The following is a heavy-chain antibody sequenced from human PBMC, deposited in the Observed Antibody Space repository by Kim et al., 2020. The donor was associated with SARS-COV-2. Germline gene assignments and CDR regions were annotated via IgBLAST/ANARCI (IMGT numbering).Heavy chain of an antibody. D-gene: IGHD2-21*02. V-gene: IGHV3-11*04. J-gene: IGHJ3*02. CDR1: GFTFSDYY. CDR2: ISSSGSTI. Sequence: GGSLRLSCAASGFTFSDYYMSWIRQAPGKGLEWVSYISSSGSTIYYADSVKGRFTISRDNAKNSLYLQMNSLRAEDTAVYYCARDSGAKGYCGGDCYSGTDALDIWGQGTMVTVSS. CDR3: ARDSGAKGYCGGDCYSGTDALDI.